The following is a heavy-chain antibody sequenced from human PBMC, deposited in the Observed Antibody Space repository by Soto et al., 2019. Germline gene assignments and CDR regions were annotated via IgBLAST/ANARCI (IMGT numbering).Heavy chain of an antibody. CDR3: AKQLYYYGLDV. CDR2: ISWNSGSI. J-gene: IGHJ6*02. V-gene: IGHV3-9*01. CDR1: GFTFNDYA. D-gene: IGHD2-2*01. Sequence: PGGSLRLSCAASGFTFNDYAMHWVRQAPGKGLEWVSGISWNSGSIGYADSVKGRFTISRDNAKNSLYLQMNSLRVEDTALYYCAKQLYYYGLDVWGQGTTVTVSS.